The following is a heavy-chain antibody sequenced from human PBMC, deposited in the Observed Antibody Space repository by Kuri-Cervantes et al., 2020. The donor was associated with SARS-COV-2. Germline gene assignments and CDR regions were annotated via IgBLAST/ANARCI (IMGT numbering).Heavy chain of an antibody. CDR2: ISASGGSA. V-gene: IGHV3-23*01. CDR3: ARDLTLGYCSGGSCYYYYYGMDV. Sequence: GGSLRLSCAASGFTFADYAMSWVRQAPGKGLEWVSSISASGGSANYADSVKGRLTVSRDNSKNTLYLQINSLRAEDTAVYYCARDLTLGYCSGGSCYYYYYGMDVWGQGTTVTVSS. D-gene: IGHD2-15*01. CDR1: GFTFADYA. J-gene: IGHJ6*02.